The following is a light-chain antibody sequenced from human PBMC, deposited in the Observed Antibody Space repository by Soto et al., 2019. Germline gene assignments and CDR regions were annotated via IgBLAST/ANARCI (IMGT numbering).Light chain of an antibody. J-gene: IGLJ3*02. Sequence: QAVVTQESSLTVSPGGTVTVTCGSSTGAVTSGQYPHWVQQKAGQAPRTLIYDTTNKLSWTPARFSGSLLGGKAALTLSGAPPEDEGDYCRLLSCSSARVFGGGTKLTVL. CDR3: LLSCSSARV. CDR2: DTT. CDR1: TGAVTSGQY. V-gene: IGLV7-46*01.